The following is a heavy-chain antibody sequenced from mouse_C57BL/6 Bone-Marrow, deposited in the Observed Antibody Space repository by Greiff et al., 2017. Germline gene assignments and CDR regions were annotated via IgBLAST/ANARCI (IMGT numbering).Heavy chain of an antibody. CDR2: IYPRSGNT. CDR1: GYTFTSYG. Sequence: QVQLKESGAELARPGASVKLSCTASGYTFTSYGISWVKQRTGQGLEWIGEIYPRSGNTYYNEKFSGQATLTADKSSSTAYMMLRSVTSEEAAVYFCASKGTTPAWGQGTTLTVSS. D-gene: IGHD1-1*01. J-gene: IGHJ2*01. CDR3: ASKGTTPA. V-gene: IGHV1-81*01.